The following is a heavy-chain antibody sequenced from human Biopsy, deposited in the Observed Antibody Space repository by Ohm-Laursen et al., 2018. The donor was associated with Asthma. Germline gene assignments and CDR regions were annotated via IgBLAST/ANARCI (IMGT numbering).Heavy chain of an antibody. J-gene: IGHJ4*02. V-gene: IGHV3-23*01. CDR3: AKESRRDGYNRRNYYFDY. D-gene: IGHD5-24*01. CDR2: ISGSGGST. Sequence: SLRLSCAASEFTFSSYAMSWVRQAPGKGLEWVSAISGSGGSTYYADSVKGRFTISRDNSKNTLYLQMNSLRAEDTAVYYCAKESRRDGYNRRNYYFDYWGQGTLVTVSS. CDR1: EFTFSSYA.